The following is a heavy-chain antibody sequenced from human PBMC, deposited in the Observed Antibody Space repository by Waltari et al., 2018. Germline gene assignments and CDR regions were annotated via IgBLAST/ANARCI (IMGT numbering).Heavy chain of an antibody. J-gene: IGHJ4*02. V-gene: IGHV6-1*01. CDR2: TYYRSKWYN. CDR1: GDSVSSNISP. CDR3: ARTEPGGLFNS. D-gene: IGHD3-16*01. Sequence: QVQLQQSGPGLVKPSQTHSLTRALSGDSVSSNISPWTCIRQSPSRGLEWLGRTYYRSKWYNDYAVSVKSRITINPDTSKNQFSLQLNSVTPEDTAVYYCARTEPGGLFNSWGQGTLVTVSS.